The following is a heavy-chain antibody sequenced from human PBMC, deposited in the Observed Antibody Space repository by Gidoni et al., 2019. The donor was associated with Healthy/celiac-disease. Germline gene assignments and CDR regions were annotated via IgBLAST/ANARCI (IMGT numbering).Heavy chain of an antibody. Sequence: EVQLVESGGGLVKPGGSLRLSCAASGFTFSSYSMNWVRQAPGKGLEWVSSISSSSSYIYYADSVKGRFTISRDNAKNSLYLQMNSLRAEDTAVYYCARNTIAVAEVFRDAFDIWGQGTMVTVSS. J-gene: IGHJ3*02. V-gene: IGHV3-21*01. D-gene: IGHD6-19*01. CDR1: GFTFSSYS. CDR2: ISSSSSYI. CDR3: ARNTIAVAEVFRDAFDI.